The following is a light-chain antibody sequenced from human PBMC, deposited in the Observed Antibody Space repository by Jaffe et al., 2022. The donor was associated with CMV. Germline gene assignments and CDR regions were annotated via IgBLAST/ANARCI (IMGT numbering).Light chain of an antibody. V-gene: IGLV1-47*01. J-gene: IGLJ3*02. CDR1: SSNIGNNY. Sequence: QSVLTQPPSASGAPGQRVTLSCSGTSSNIGNNYVYWYQHLPGTAPKLLIYKNNQRPSGVPGRFSGSKSDTSASLAINGLRSEDEADYYCATWDDSLSGHWVFGGGTKLTVL. CDR2: KNN. CDR3: ATWDDSLSGHWV.